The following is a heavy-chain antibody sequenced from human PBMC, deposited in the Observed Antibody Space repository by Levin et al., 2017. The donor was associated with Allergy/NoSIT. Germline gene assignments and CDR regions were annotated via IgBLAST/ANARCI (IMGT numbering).Heavy chain of an antibody. J-gene: IGHJ4*02. CDR2: ISYDGSNK. D-gene: IGHD6-19*01. V-gene: IGHV3-30-3*01. CDR3: ARDSVASGWYDEGLSFDY. Sequence: GGSLRLSCAASGFTFSSYAMHWVRQAPGKGLEWVAVISYDGSNKYYADSVKGRFTISRDNSKNTLYLQMNSLRAEDTAVYYCARDSVASGWYDEGLSFDYWGQGTLVTVSS. CDR1: GFTFSSYA.